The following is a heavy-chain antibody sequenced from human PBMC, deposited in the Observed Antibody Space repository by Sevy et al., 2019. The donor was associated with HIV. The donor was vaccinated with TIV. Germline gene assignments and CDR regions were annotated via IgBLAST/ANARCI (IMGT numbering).Heavy chain of an antibody. J-gene: IGHJ4*02. CDR3: ARDRRGYSYPFDY. CDR1: GFTFSSYS. Sequence: GGSLRLSCAASGFTFSSYSMNWVRQAPGKGLEWVSSISSSSSYIYYADSVKGRFTISRDNVKNSLYLQMNSLRAEDTAVYYCARDRRGYSYPFDYWGQGTLVTVSS. D-gene: IGHD5-18*01. V-gene: IGHV3-21*01. CDR2: ISSSSSYI.